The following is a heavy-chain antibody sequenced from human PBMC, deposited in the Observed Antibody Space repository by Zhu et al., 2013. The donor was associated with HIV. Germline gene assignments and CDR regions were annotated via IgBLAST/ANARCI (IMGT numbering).Heavy chain of an antibody. CDR1: GYTFTSYL. D-gene: IGHD6-13*01. V-gene: IGHV1-46*01. J-gene: IGHJ5*02. CDR2: IDPAGGGT. CDR3: AREGIADNWFDP. Sequence: GTEVKKPGASVKISCQASGYTFTSYLMQWLRQSPGQGLEWLGSIDPAGGGTAYSGLFQGRATLTRDTSTNTAYMELSRLRSDDTAVFFCAREGIADNWFDPWGQGTLVTVSS.